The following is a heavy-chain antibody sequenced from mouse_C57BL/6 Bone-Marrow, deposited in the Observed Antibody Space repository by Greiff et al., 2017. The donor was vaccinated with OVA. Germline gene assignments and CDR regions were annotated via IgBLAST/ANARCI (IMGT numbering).Heavy chain of an antibody. CDR2: ISDGGSYT. CDR3: ARGWLLFDY. J-gene: IGHJ2*01. CDR1: GFTFSSYA. V-gene: IGHV5-4*01. Sequence: DVQLVESGGGLVKPGGSLKLSCAASGFTFSSYAMSWVRQTPEKRLEWVATISDGGSYTYYPDNVKGRFTISRDNAKNNLYLQMSHLKSEDTAMYYCARGWLLFDYGGQGTTLTVSS. D-gene: IGHD2-3*01.